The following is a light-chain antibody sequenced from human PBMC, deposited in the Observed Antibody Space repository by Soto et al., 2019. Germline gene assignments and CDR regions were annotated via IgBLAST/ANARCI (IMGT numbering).Light chain of an antibody. CDR3: QQYGSSPTWT. J-gene: IGKJ1*01. Sequence: EIVLTQSPGTLSLSPGERATLSCRASQSVSSSYLAWYQQKPGQAPRLLIYGASSRATGIPDRFSGSGSGXXXXLTISRLEPEDFAVYYCQQYGSSPTWTFGQGTKVEIK. CDR1: QSVSSSY. CDR2: GAS. V-gene: IGKV3-20*01.